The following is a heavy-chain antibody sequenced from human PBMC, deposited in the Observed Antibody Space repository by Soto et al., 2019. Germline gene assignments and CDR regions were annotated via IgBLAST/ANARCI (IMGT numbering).Heavy chain of an antibody. J-gene: IGHJ6*02. CDR2: IYYSGST. CDR3: AGMISSSWHYYYYYGMDV. V-gene: IGHV4-61*01. D-gene: IGHD6-13*01. CDR1: GGSVSSGSYY. Sequence: PSETLSLTCTVSGGSVSSGSYYWSWIRQPPGKGLEWIGYIYYSGSTNYNPSLKSRVTISVDTSKNQFSLKLSSVNAADTAVHYCAGMISSSWHYYYYYGMDVWGQGTTVTASS.